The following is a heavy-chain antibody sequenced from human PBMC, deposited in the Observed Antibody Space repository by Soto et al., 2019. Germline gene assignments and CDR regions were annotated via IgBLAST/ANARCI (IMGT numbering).Heavy chain of an antibody. J-gene: IGHJ4*02. Sequence: SETLSLTCAVSGGSISSGGYSWSWIRQPPGKGLEWIGYIYHSGSTYYNPSLKSRVTISVDRSKNQFSLKLSSVTAADTAVYYCARGTDGGCDSRFFGYDYWGQGTLVTVSS. CDR2: IYHSGST. CDR3: ARGTDGGCDSRFFGYDY. CDR1: GGSISSGGYS. V-gene: IGHV4-30-2*01. D-gene: IGHD3-22*01.